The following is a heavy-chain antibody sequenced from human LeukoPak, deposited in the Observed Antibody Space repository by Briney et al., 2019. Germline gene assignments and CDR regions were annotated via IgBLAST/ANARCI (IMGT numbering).Heavy chain of an antibody. CDR3: ARDLHYYGSGSY. V-gene: IGHV3-53*01. Sequence: GGSLRLSCAASGFTVSSNYMGWVRQAPGKGLEWVSVIYSGGSTYYADSVKGRFTISRDNSKNTLYLQMNSLRAEDTAVYYCARDLHYYGSGSYWGQGTLVTVSS. J-gene: IGHJ4*02. CDR2: IYSGGST. CDR1: GFTVSSNY. D-gene: IGHD3-10*01.